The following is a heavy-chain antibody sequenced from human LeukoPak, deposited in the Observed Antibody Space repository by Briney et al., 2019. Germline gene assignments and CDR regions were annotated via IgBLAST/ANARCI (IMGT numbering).Heavy chain of an antibody. J-gene: IGHJ3*02. D-gene: IGHD6-6*01. Sequence: ASVKVSCKASGYTFTGYYMHWVRQAPGQGLEWMGWINPNSGGTNYAQKFQGRVTMTRDTSISTAYMELSRLRSDDTAVYYCAREGSSSSGVAFDIWGQGTMVTVSS. CDR2: INPNSGGT. CDR1: GYTFTGYY. CDR3: AREGSSSSGVAFDI. V-gene: IGHV1-2*02.